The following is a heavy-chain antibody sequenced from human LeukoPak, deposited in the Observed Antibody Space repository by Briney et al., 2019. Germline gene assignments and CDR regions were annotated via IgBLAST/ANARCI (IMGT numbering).Heavy chain of an antibody. D-gene: IGHD3-22*01. CDR3: AKDFYYDSSGPSV. CDR2: ISHDGSNR. Sequence: PGRSLRLSCAGSGFTFSTYGMHWVRQAPGKGLEWVAVISHDGSNRYYGDSVKGRFTISRDNSKNTLHLQMSSLRAEDTAVYYCAKDFYYDSSGPSVWGQGPLVTVSS. CDR1: GFTFSTYG. V-gene: IGHV3-30*18. J-gene: IGHJ4*02.